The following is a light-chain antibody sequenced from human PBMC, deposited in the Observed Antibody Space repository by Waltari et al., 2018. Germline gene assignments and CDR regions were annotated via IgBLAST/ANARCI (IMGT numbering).Light chain of an antibody. Sequence: EIVLTQSPGTLSLSPGDRAILSCRSSQSVGRTLVWYQQKPGQAPRLLIYDATNRATGIPDRFSGSRSGTDFSLTISSLEPDDFAVYYCQKYVTLPATFGQGTKVEIK. V-gene: IGKV3-20*01. CDR3: QKYVTLPAT. J-gene: IGKJ1*01. CDR1: QSVGRT. CDR2: DAT.